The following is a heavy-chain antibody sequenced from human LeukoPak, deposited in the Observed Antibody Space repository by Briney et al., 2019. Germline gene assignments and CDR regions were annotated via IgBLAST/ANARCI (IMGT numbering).Heavy chain of an antibody. CDR1: DGSIRGYY. V-gene: IGHV4-59*08. D-gene: IGHD6-13*01. CDR2: IYYSGNT. CDR3: ARQIIRGQYLVHFDY. J-gene: IGHJ4*02. Sequence: SETLSLTCTVPDGSIRGYYWSWIRQPPGKGLEWTGYIYYSGNTYYNPPLKSRVTIPLDTSQSQFPLRLKSVTAADTAVYYCARQIIRGQYLVHFDYGSQGTRVTVSS.